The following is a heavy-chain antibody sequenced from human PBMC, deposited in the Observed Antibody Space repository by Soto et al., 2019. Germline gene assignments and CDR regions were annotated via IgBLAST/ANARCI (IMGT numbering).Heavy chain of an antibody. CDR3: AKDLKNRGEPYVRNMDA. D-gene: IGHD7-27*01. J-gene: IGHJ6*02. V-gene: IGHV3-30-3*01. Sequence: QEQLVESGGGVVQPGGSLRLSCTASGFTFSSYAIHWVRQAPGKGLEWVAVISYDGSHKYYADAVKGRFTISRDNSKNPLYLQMTSRRAEETAEYYCAKDLKNRGEPYVRNMDAWAKGPRSPSP. CDR1: GFTFSSYA. CDR2: ISYDGSHK.